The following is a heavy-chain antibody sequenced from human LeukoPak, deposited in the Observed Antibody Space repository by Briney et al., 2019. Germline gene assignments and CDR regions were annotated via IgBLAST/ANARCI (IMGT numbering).Heavy chain of an antibody. D-gene: IGHD4-17*01. Sequence: GGSLRLSCAASGFTFSSYAMNWVRQAPGKGLEWVSAISGSGTNTFYADSVKGRFTISRDNSKKTLYLQMNSLRAEDTAVYYCAKTLRDYGDRSYYYYMDVWGKGTTVTISS. V-gene: IGHV3-23*01. CDR1: GFTFSSYA. J-gene: IGHJ6*03. CDR2: ISGSGTNT. CDR3: AKTLRDYGDRSYYYYMDV.